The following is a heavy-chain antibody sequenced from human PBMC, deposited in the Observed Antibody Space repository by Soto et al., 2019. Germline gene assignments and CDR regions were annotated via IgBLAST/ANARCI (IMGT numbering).Heavy chain of an antibody. V-gene: IGHV1-3*01. CDR3: ARGALTSRIAAAGTYFQH. CDR1: GYTFTSYA. D-gene: IGHD6-13*01. Sequence: QVQLVQSGAEVKKPGASVKVSCKASGYTFTSYAMHCVSQAPGQRLEWMGWINAGNGNTKYSQKFQGRVTITRDTSASTAYMELSSLRSEDTAVYYCARGALTSRIAAAGTYFQHWGQGTLVTVSS. J-gene: IGHJ1*01. CDR2: INAGNGNT.